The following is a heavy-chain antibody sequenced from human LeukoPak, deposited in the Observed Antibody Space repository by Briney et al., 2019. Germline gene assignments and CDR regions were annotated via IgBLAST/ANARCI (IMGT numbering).Heavy chain of an antibody. V-gene: IGHV3-53*01. Sequence: GSLRLSCAASGFTVSSNYMSWVRQAPGKGLEWVAVIFSGGTTYYADSVKGRFTISRDNSKNTLYLQMNSLRAEDTAVYYCAREGNYYDMDVWGQGTTVTVSS. CDR3: AREGNYYDMDV. CDR2: IFSGGTT. J-gene: IGHJ6*02. CDR1: GFTVSSNY.